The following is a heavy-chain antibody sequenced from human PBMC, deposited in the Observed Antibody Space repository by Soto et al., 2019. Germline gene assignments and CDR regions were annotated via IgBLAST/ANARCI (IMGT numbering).Heavy chain of an antibody. CDR1: GFTFSSYA. J-gene: IGHJ6*02. CDR3: AKDETYYDFLSGYSAAPLDGMDV. V-gene: IGHV3-23*01. Sequence: GGSLRLSCAASGFTFSSYAMSWVRQPPGKGLEWVSAISGSGGSTYYADSGKGRFTIPRENSKNTLYLQRNSLRAEDTAVYYCAKDETYYDFLSGYSAAPLDGMDVWGQGTTVTVSS. CDR2: ISGSGGST. D-gene: IGHD3-9*01.